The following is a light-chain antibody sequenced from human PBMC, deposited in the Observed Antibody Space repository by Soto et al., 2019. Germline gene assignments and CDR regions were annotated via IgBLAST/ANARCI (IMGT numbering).Light chain of an antibody. CDR2: DAS. J-gene: IGKJ5*01. Sequence: IVLTQSPATLSLSPWERATLSCRASQSVSSYLAWYQQKPGQAPRLLIYDASNRATGIPARFSGSGSGTDITLTISSLEPEDFAVYYCQQRSNWPITFGQGTRLEIK. CDR1: QSVSSY. V-gene: IGKV3-11*01. CDR3: QQRSNWPIT.